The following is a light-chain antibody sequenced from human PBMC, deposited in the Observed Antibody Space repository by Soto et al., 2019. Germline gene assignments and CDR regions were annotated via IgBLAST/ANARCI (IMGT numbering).Light chain of an antibody. CDR2: GAS. V-gene: IGKV3-20*01. CDR3: QQHGNSPWT. J-gene: IGKJ1*01. Sequence: EILLTQSPCTLALSPGERATLSCRASQTVSSSYLAWYQQKPGQAPRLLIYGASSRATGIPDRFSGSGSGTDFTLTISRLEPEDFAVYYCQQHGNSPWTFGQGTKVDIK. CDR1: QTVSSSY.